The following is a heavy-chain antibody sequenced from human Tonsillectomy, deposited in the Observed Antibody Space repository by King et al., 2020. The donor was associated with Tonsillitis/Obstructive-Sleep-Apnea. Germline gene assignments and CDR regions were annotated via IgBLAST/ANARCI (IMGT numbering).Heavy chain of an antibody. CDR2: INHSGST. CDR3: ARDRIMITFGGVIANDAFDI. D-gene: IGHD3-16*02. Sequence: VQLQQWGAGLLKPSETLSLTCAVYGGSFSGYYWSWLRQPPGKGLEWIGEINHSGSTNYNPSLKSRVTISVDTSKNQFSLKLSSVTAADTAVYYCARDRIMITFGGVIANDAFDIWGQGTMVTVSS. J-gene: IGHJ3*02. V-gene: IGHV4-34*01. CDR1: GGSFSGYY.